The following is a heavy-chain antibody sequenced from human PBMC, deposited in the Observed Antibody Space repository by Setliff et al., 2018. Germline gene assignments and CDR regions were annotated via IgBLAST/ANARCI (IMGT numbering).Heavy chain of an antibody. CDR2: IYIGGSA. D-gene: IGHD6-19*01. Sequence: SETRCLTCTVSGSSLSSYYWSWIRQPAGKGLEWIGHIYIGGSATYNPSLKSRVTMSIATSKNKFSLKLNSVTDADMAVYYCAREQWLDPPGYYYMDVWAKGTTVTVSS. V-gene: IGHV4-4*07. J-gene: IGHJ6*03. CDR1: GSSLSSYY. CDR3: AREQWLDPPGYYYMDV.